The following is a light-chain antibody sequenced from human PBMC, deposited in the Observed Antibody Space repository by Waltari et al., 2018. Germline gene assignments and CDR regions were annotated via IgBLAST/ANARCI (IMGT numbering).Light chain of an antibody. Sequence: WFRPTPGQPPRPLLYKTSERPSGFPERFSGSISGTKVTLTITGAQAEDEADYYCLLYTGSSVWVFGGGTKLTVL. CDR3: LLYTGSSVWV. CDR2: KTS. V-gene: IGLV8-61*01. J-gene: IGLJ3*02.